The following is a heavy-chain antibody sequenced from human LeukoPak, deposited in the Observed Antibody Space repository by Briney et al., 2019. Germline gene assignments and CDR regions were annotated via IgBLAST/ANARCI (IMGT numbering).Heavy chain of an antibody. D-gene: IGHD4-17*01. Sequence: GGSLRLSCAASGFTFSSYAMHWVRQAPGKGLEWVAVISYDGSNKYYADSVKGRFTISRDNSKNTLYLQMNSLRAEDTAVYYCARGGYDYGEYYYYYGMDVWGQGTLVTVSS. J-gene: IGHJ6*02. CDR3: ARGGYDYGEYYYYYGMDV. CDR1: GFTFSSYA. CDR2: ISYDGSNK. V-gene: IGHV3-30*04.